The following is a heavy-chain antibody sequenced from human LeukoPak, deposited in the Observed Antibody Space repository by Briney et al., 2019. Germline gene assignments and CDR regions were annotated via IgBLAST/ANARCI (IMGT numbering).Heavy chain of an antibody. J-gene: IGHJ4*02. CDR1: GFTFSSYW. D-gene: IGHD6-19*01. Sequence: GGSLTLSCAASGFTFSSYWMSWCRRAPGKGLEWLANIKQDGSDKYYVDSVKGRFTISRDNPKNPLYLQMNSLRAEDTAVYYCALPRGASGWDPFDYWGQGTLVTVSS. CDR2: IKQDGSDK. V-gene: IGHV3-7*01. CDR3: ALPRGASGWDPFDY.